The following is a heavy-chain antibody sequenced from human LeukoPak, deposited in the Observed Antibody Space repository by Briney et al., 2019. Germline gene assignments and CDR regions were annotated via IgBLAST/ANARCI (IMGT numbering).Heavy chain of an antibody. CDR2: IHYRGIT. V-gene: IGHV4-59*01. J-gene: IGHJ6*03. CDR1: GGSISGYY. CDR3: ARGGYYYLDV. Sequence: SETLSLTCTVSGGSISGYYWSWIRQSPGKGLEWIGYIHYRGITNYNPSLKSRVTISVDTSKNHLSLKLNSVTAADTAVYYCARGGYYYLDVWGKGTTVTVSS.